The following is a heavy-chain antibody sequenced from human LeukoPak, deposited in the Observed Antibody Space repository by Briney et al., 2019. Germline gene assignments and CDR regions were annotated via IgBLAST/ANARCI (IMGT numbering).Heavy chain of an antibody. CDR1: GGSISSSSYY. V-gene: IGHV4-39*07. D-gene: IGHD1-26*01. Sequence: SETLSLTCTVSGGSISSSSYYWAWIRQPPRKGLEWIGSIYYTGSTYYNPSLKSRVTISVDTSKNQFSLRLSSVTAADTAVYYCARDYRLTQIQYWGQGTLVTVSS. J-gene: IGHJ1*01. CDR3: ARDYRLTQIQY. CDR2: IYYTGST.